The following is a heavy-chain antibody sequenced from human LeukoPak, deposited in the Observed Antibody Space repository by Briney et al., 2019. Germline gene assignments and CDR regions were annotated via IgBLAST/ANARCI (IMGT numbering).Heavy chain of an antibody. CDR1: GCKLTELS. Sequence: GASVKVSCKVSGCKLTELSIHWVREAPGKGLEWVGGFDPADEKTIYAQKFQGRVTMTEDTSTDTAYMELSSLRSEDTALYYCATYDSSGLLDFWGQGTLVTVSS. J-gene: IGHJ4*02. D-gene: IGHD3-22*01. V-gene: IGHV1-24*01. CDR3: ATYDSSGLLDF. CDR2: FDPADEKT.